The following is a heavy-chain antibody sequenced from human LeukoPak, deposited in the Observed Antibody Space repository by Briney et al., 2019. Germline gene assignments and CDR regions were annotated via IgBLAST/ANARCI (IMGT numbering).Heavy chain of an antibody. CDR3: ARGRSGWYSIDY. CDR1: GGSFSGYY. CDR2: INHSGST. J-gene: IGHJ4*02. D-gene: IGHD6-19*01. Sequence: PSETLSLTCAVYGGSFSGYYWSWIRQPPGKGLEWIWAINHSGSTNYNPSLKSGATISVNTSNSQFSLKPSSETAANTAVYDLARGRSGWYSIDYWGQGTLVTVSS. V-gene: IGHV4-34*01.